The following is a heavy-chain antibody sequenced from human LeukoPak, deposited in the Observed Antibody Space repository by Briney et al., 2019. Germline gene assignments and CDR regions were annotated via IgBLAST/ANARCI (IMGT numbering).Heavy chain of an antibody. Sequence: GGSLRLSCVASGFTFSSNWMSWVRQAPGRGLEWVANIKQDASEIYYVDSVKGRFTISRDNAKNSLYLQMNSLRAEDTAVYYCTGKRFDPWGQGTLVIVSS. D-gene: IGHD5-24*01. CDR2: IKQDASEI. CDR3: TGKRFDP. V-gene: IGHV3-7*01. J-gene: IGHJ5*02. CDR1: GFTFSSNW.